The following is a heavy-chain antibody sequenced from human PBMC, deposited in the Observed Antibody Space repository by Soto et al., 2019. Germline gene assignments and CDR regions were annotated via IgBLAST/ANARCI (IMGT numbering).Heavy chain of an antibody. CDR3: VRGGSNYAS. Sequence: EVQLVESGGGLVQPGGSLRLSCTASGFTFSDSMTWVRQAPGKGLEWVARIKPDESEKKYADSVKGRFSISRDNAKNSMYLQMDSLRGEDTAVYYCVRGGSNYASWGQGTLVTVSS. J-gene: IGHJ5*02. CDR1: GFTFSDS. CDR2: IKPDESEK. V-gene: IGHV3-7*01. D-gene: IGHD4-4*01.